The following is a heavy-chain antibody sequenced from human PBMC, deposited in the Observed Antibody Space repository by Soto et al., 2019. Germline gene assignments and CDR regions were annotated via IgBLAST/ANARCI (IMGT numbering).Heavy chain of an antibody. D-gene: IGHD6-19*01. V-gene: IGHV1-3*01. CDR1: GYTFTGYA. CDR2: INAGNGNT. Sequence: ASVKVSCKASGYTFTGYAMHWVSQAPGQRLEWMGWINAGNGNTKYSQKFQGRVTISRDTSASTAYMELSSLGSEDTAVYYCAGAVAVPADFDYWGQGTLVTVSS. CDR3: AGAVAVPADFDY. J-gene: IGHJ4*02.